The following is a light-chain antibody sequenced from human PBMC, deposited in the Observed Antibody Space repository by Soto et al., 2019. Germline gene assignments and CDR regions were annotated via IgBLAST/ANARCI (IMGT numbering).Light chain of an antibody. V-gene: IGLV1-47*02. Sequence: QAVVTQPPSVSGTPGQGVTISCSGGSSNIATNYVYWYQLLPGTAPKLVIFSNTIRPPRVPDRFSGSKSGASASLVISGLRSEDEADYYCASWDDTLFGWVFGGGTKLTVL. CDR1: SSNIATNY. J-gene: IGLJ3*02. CDR3: ASWDDTLFGWV. CDR2: SNT.